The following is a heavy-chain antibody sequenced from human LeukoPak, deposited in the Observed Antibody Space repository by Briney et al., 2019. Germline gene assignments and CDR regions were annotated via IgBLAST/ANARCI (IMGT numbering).Heavy chain of an antibody. CDR2: IIPIFGTA. Sequence: SVNVSCKASGYTFTSYAMHWVRQAPGQRLEWMGGIIPIFGTANYAQKFQGRVTITADESTSTAYMELSSLRSEDTAVYYCARDPSPRAVAGFYYYGMDVWGQGTTVTVSS. CDR3: ARDPSPRAVAGFYYYGMDV. D-gene: IGHD6-19*01. V-gene: IGHV1-69*13. J-gene: IGHJ6*02. CDR1: GYTFTSYA.